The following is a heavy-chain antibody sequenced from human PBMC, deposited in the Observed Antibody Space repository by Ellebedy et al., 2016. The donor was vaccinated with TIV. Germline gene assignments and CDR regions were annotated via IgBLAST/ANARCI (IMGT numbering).Heavy chain of an antibody. CDR3: ARGRGYCSSTSCYEYGMDV. D-gene: IGHD2-2*01. Sequence: SETLSLXXTVSGGSISSYYWSWIRQPPGKGLEWIGYIYYSGSTNYNPSLKSRVTISVDTSKNQFSLKLSSVTAADTAVYYCARGRGYCSSTSCYEYGMDVWGQGTTVTVSS. CDR2: IYYSGST. V-gene: IGHV4-59*01. J-gene: IGHJ6*02. CDR1: GGSISSYY.